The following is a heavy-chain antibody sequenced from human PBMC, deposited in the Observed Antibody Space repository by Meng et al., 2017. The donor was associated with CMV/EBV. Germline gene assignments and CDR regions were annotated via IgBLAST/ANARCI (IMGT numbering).Heavy chain of an antibody. Sequence: LSLTCAASGFTFSSYSMNWVRQAPGKGLEWVSYIGSSSSTIYYADSVKGRFTISRDNAKNSLYLQMNSLRAEDTAVYYCARDRYCSSTSCYEYYYYYGMNVWGQGTTVTVSS. J-gene: IGHJ6*02. CDR1: GFTFSSYS. V-gene: IGHV3-48*04. CDR2: IGSSSSTI. CDR3: ARDRYCSSTSCYEYYYYYGMNV. D-gene: IGHD2-2*01.